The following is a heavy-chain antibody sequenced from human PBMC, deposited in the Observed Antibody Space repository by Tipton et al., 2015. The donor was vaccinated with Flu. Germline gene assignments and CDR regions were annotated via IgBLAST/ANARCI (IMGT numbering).Heavy chain of an antibody. CDR3: ARDGGVGSGWSYSGGNYYYGMDV. J-gene: IGHJ6*02. V-gene: IGHV4-39*07. CDR2: IYHSGST. D-gene: IGHD6-19*01. CDR1: GGSINRSHYY. Sequence: TLSLTCTVSGGSINRSHYYWGWIRQPPGKWLEWIGSIYHSGSTFYHPSLTSRVTISVDTSKNQFSLKLSSVTAADTAVYYCARDGGVGSGWSYSGGNYYYGMDVWGQGTTAIVSS.